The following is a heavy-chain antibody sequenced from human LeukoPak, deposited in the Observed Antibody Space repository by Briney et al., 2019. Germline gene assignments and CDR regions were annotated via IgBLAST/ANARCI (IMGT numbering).Heavy chain of an antibody. CDR2: IKQDGSQE. CDR1: GLIFSDAW. CDR3: ARGVPYDSWSGPHYSDY. Sequence: PGGSLRLSCAASGLIFSDAWMGWVRQAPGKGLEWVAHIKQDGSQEYYVDSVKGRFTISRDSAKNSLYLQMNSLRAEDTAVYYCARGVPYDSWSGPHYSDYWGQGTLVTVSS. J-gene: IGHJ4*02. V-gene: IGHV3-7*01. D-gene: IGHD3-3*01.